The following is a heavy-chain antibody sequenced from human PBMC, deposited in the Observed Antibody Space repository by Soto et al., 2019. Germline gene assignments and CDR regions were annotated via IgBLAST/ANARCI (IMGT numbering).Heavy chain of an antibody. Sequence: SETLSLTCAVYGGSFSGYYWSWIRQPPGKGLEWIGEINHSGSTNYNPSLKSRVTISVDTSKNQFSLKLSSVTAADTAVYYCERAVDRTFYYYGMDVWGQGTTVTVSS. CDR2: INHSGST. V-gene: IGHV4-34*01. D-gene: IGHD6-19*01. CDR3: ERAVDRTFYYYGMDV. J-gene: IGHJ6*02. CDR1: GGSFSGYY.